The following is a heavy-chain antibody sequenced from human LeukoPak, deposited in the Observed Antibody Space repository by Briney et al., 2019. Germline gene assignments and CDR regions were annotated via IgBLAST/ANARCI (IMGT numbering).Heavy chain of an antibody. V-gene: IGHV5-51*01. D-gene: IGHD6-6*01. Sequence: GESLKISCKGSGYSFTSYWIGWVRQMPGKGLEWMGIIYPGDSDTRYSPSFQGQVTISADKSISTAYLQWSSLKASDAAMYYCARQVEYSSSSGGYYYYYYMDVWGKGTTATVSS. J-gene: IGHJ6*03. CDR3: ARQVEYSSSSGGYYYYYYMDV. CDR2: IYPGDSDT. CDR1: GYSFTSYW.